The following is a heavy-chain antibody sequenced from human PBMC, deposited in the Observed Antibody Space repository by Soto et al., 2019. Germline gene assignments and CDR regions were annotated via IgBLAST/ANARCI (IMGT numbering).Heavy chain of an antibody. Sequence: QVQLQESGPGLVRPSGTLSLTCAVSGGSISSSNWWNWVRQPPGKGLEWIGEIFHTGSTNYNPSLTSRVTISVEKSGNQFSLKLSSVTAADTAVYYCARVATHYYGMDVWGQGTTVTVSS. V-gene: IGHV4-4*02. CDR1: GGSISSSNW. CDR3: ARVATHYYGMDV. CDR2: IFHTGST. J-gene: IGHJ6*02.